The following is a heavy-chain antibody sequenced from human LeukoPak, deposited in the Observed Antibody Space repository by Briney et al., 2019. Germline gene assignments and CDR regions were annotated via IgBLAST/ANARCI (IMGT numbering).Heavy chain of an antibody. CDR2: ISYDGSNN. D-gene: IGHD6-13*01. CDR1: GFTFSSFA. Sequence: GGSLRLSCAASGFTFSSFAMHWVRQAPGKGLEWVAVISYDGSNNYYADSVKGRFTISRDNSKNTLYLQMDSLRTEDTAVYICARDRVAAADLDYWGQGTLVTVSS. V-gene: IGHV3-30*04. J-gene: IGHJ4*02. CDR3: ARDRVAAADLDY.